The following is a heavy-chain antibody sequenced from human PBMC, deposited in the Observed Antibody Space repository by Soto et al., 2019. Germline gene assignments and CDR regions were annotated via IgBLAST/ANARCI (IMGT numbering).Heavy chain of an antibody. D-gene: IGHD3-3*01. CDR3: ARGTNLQFLEWQPVDF. V-gene: IGHV3-7*01. J-gene: IGHJ4*02. Sequence: GGSLRLSCAASGFAFSDHWMSWVRQAPGEGLEWVANIKQNGGEKSYLDSVKGRYTISRDNANNSLFLQINSLGAEDTAVYYCARGTNLQFLEWQPVDFRGQGTLVTVSS. CDR1: GFAFSDHW. CDR2: IKQNGGEK.